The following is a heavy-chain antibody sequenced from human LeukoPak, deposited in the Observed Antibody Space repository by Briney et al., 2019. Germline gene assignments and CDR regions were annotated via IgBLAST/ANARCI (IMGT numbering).Heavy chain of an antibody. CDR1: GFTVSSNY. CDR3: ARSTGYGDYYFDY. CDR2: IYSGGST. Sequence: GGSLRLFCAASGFTVSSNYMSWVRQTPGKGLEWVSVIYSGGSTYYADSVKGRFTISRDNSKNTLYLQMNSLRAEDTAVYYCARSTGYGDYYFDYWGQGTLVTVSS. V-gene: IGHV3-53*01. J-gene: IGHJ4*02. D-gene: IGHD4-17*01.